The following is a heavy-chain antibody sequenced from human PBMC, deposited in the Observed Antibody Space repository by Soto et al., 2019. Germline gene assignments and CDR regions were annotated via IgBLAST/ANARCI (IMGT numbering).Heavy chain of an antibody. J-gene: IGHJ6*02. V-gene: IGHV3-23*01. CDR2: ISGSGGST. CDR1: GFTFSSYA. D-gene: IGHD3-3*01. Sequence: GGSLRLSCAVSGFTFSSYAMSWVRQAPGKGLEWVSAISGSGGSTYYADSVKGRFTISRDNSKNPLYLQMNSVRAEDTAVYYCTKDPPTRHWSGPRYGMDVWGQGTTVTVSS. CDR3: TKDPPTRHWSGPRYGMDV.